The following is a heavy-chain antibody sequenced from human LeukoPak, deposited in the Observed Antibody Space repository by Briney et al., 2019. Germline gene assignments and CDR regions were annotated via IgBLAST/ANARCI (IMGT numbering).Heavy chain of an antibody. CDR2: INPNSSGT. CDR3: AREEIICSSSSCPLDY. D-gene: IGHD2-15*01. J-gene: IGHJ4*02. CDR1: GYTFTGYY. Sequence: GASVKVSCKASGYTFTGYYIHWVRQAPGQGLEWVGWINPNSSGTSYTQKFQGWVTMTRDTSISTAYMELSRLRSDDTAVYYCAREEIICSSSSCPLDYWGQGTLVTVSS. V-gene: IGHV1-2*04.